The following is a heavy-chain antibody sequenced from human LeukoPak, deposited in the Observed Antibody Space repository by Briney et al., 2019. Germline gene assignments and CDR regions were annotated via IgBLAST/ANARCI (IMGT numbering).Heavy chain of an antibody. CDR2: IYHSGST. V-gene: IGHV4-38-2*02. CDR3: VSGAESSYSSVDF. D-gene: IGHD3-22*01. CDR1: GYSISSGYY. J-gene: IGHJ4*02. Sequence: SETLSLTCTVSGYSISSGYYWGWIRQPPGKGLEWIGSIYHSGSTYYNPSLKSRVTISVDTSKNQFSLKLTSVTAADSAMYYCVSGAESSYSSVDFWGQGALVAVSS.